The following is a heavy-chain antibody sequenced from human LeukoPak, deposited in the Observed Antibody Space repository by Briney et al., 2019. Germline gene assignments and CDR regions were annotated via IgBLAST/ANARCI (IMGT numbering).Heavy chain of an antibody. V-gene: IGHV1-2*02. D-gene: IGHD3-10*01. CDR3: ARDPAYGSESFSDY. CDR1: GYTFTGYY. J-gene: IGHJ4*02. CDR2: INPNSGGT. Sequence: GASVKVSCKASGYTFTGYYMHWVRQAPGQGLEWMGWINPNSGGTNYAQKFQGRVTMTRDTSISTAYMELGRLRSDDTAVYYCARDPAYGSESFSDYWGQGTLVTVSS.